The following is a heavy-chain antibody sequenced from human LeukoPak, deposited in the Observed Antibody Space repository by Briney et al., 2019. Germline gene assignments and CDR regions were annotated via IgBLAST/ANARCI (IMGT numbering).Heavy chain of an antibody. CDR3: ARSEMSTITFPDY. J-gene: IGHJ4*02. Sequence: GESLRLSCAASGFAFSTYSMNWVRQAPGTGLEWVSSITSSASNVYYADSVKGRFTISRDNAKNSLFLQMNNLRADDTAVYYCARSEMSTITFPDYWGQGTPVTVSS. CDR2: ITSSASNV. D-gene: IGHD5-24*01. CDR1: GFAFSTYS. V-gene: IGHV3-21*01.